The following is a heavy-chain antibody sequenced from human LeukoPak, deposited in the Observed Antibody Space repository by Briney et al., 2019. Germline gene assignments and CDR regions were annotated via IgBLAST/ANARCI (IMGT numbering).Heavy chain of an antibody. V-gene: IGHV4-39*07. Sequence: SETLSLTCTVSGGSISSSSYYWGWIRQPLGKGLEWIGSIYYSGSTYYNPSLKSRVTISVDTSKNQFSLKLSSVTAADTAVYYCARAIVVVTVAFDIWGQGTMVTVSS. CDR1: GGSISSSSYY. J-gene: IGHJ3*02. D-gene: IGHD2-21*02. CDR2: IYYSGST. CDR3: ARAIVVVTVAFDI.